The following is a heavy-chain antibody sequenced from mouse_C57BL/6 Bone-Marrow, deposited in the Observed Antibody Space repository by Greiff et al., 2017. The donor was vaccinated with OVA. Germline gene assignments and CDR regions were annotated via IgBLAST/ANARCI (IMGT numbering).Heavy chain of an antibody. J-gene: IGHJ4*01. CDR3: ARADWDVDAMDY. Sequence: EVQLVESGPGLVKPSQSLSLTCSVTGYSITSGYYWNWIRQFPGNKLEWMGYISYDGSNNYNPSLKNRISITRDTSKNQFFLKLNSVTTEDTATYYCARADWDVDAMDYWGQGTSGTVSS. V-gene: IGHV3-6*01. D-gene: IGHD4-1*01. CDR2: ISYDGSN. CDR1: GYSITSGYY.